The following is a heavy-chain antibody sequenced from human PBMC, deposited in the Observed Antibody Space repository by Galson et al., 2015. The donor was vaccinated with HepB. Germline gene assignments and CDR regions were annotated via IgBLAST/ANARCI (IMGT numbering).Heavy chain of an antibody. CDR2: MNPNSGNA. D-gene: IGHD2-2*01. CDR3: ARGLIYCSSTSCYYYYYYMDV. V-gene: IGHV1-8*01. CDR1: GGTFSRHT. Sequence: SVKVSCKASGGTFSRHTISWVRQATGQGLEWMGWMNPNSGNAGYAQKFQGRVTMTRNTSISTAYMELSSLRSEDTAVYYCARGLIYCSSTSCYYYYYYMDVWGKGTTVTASS. J-gene: IGHJ6*03.